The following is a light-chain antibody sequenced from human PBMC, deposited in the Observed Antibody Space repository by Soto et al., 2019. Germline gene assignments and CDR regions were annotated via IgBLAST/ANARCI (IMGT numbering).Light chain of an antibody. V-gene: IGKV3-20*01. J-gene: IGKJ1*01. CDR2: DAS. Sequence: EIVLTQSPATLSLSPGERATLSCRASQSINRHLAWYRQKPGQAPRLLIYDASNRATGIPARFSGSGSGTDFTLTISRLEPEDFAVYYCQQYGSSPPTTFGQGTKVDIK. CDR1: QSINRH. CDR3: QQYGSSPPTT.